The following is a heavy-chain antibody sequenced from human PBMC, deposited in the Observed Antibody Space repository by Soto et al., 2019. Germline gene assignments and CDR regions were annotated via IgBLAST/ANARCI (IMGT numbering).Heavy chain of an antibody. CDR2: ISSSSSTI. V-gene: IGHV3-48*02. CDR1: GFTFSSYS. D-gene: IGHD3-3*01. CDR3: ARGPRHYDLWSGYNYYYGMDV. J-gene: IGHJ6*02. Sequence: GGSLRLSCAASGFTFSSYSMNWVRQAPGKGLEWVSYISSSSSTIYYADSVKGRFTISRDNAKNSLYLQMNSLRDEDTAVYYCARGPRHYDLWSGYNYYYGMDVWGQGTTATVSS.